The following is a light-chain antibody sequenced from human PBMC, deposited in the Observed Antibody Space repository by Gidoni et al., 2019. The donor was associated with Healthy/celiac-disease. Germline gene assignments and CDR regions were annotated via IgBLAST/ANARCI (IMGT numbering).Light chain of an antibody. CDR2: GAS. CDR1: QRVSSN. V-gene: IGKV3-15*01. J-gene: IGKJ2*01. CDR3: QQYNNWPPYT. Sequence: EIVMTHTPATLSVSPGESATLSCRASQRVSSNLAWYQQKPGQAPRLLIYGASTRATGIPARFSGSGSGTEFTLTISSLQSEDFAVYYCQQYNNWPPYTFGQGTKLEIK.